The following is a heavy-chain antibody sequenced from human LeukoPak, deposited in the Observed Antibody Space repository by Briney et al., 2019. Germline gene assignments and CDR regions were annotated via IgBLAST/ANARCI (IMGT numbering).Heavy chain of an antibody. V-gene: IGHV3-23*01. CDR3: AKRRGLELLYYYYMDV. Sequence: GGSLRLSCAASGFTFSSYAMTWVRQAPGKGLEWVSAISGSGGSTYYTDSVKGRFTISSENSKHTLFLQMNSLRAEDTAVYYCAKRRGLELLYYYYMDVWGKGITVTVSS. CDR2: ISGSGGST. CDR1: GFTFSSYA. D-gene: IGHD1-7*01. J-gene: IGHJ6*03.